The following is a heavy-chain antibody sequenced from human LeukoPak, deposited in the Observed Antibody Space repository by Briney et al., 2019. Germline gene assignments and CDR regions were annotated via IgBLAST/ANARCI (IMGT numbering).Heavy chain of an antibody. J-gene: IGHJ4*02. CDR3: TTAYYYDTGADY. D-gene: IGHD3-22*01. Sequence: GGSLRLPCAASGFTFSNAWMSWVRQAPGKGLEWVGRIKSKTDGGTTDYAAPVKGRFTISRDDSKNTLYLQMNSLKTEDTAVYYCTTAYYYDTGADYWGQGTLVTVSS. CDR2: IKSKTDGGTT. CDR1: GFTFSNAW. V-gene: IGHV3-15*01.